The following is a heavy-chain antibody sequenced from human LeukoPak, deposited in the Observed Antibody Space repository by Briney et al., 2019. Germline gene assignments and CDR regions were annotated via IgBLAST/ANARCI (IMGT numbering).Heavy chain of an antibody. J-gene: IGHJ6*03. CDR2: IYSGGST. CDR1: GFTFNIYN. CDR3: ARGAVMGYYYYYMDV. D-gene: IGHD2-21*01. V-gene: IGHV3-66*02. Sequence: GGSLSLPCAASGFTFNIYNMNWARHAPGKGLECGSVIYSGGSTYQADPVKGRFTISRDNHKKTLYLQMNSLSGEHTAVLYCARGAVMGYYYYYMDVWGKRTTVSVS.